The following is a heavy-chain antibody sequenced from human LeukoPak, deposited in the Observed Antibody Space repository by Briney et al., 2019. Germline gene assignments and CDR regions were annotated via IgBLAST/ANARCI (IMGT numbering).Heavy chain of an antibody. J-gene: IGHJ4*02. CDR2: INLDGNGR. V-gene: IGHV3-7*03. CDR3: AKDISADPGIYFDY. Sequence: GGSLRLSCAASGFFFSNYWMSWVRQAQGKGLEWVANINLDGNGRFYVDSVKGRFTISRDNAKNSLYLQMNSLRAEDMALYYCAKDISADPGIYFDYWGQGTLVTVSS. D-gene: IGHD3-10*01. CDR1: GFFFSNYW.